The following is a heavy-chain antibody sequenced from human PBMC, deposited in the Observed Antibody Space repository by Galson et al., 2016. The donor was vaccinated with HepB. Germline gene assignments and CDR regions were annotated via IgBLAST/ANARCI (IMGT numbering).Heavy chain of an antibody. Sequence: SLRLSCAASGFTFDDHAMHWVRQAPGKGLEWVSGISWNSLIIVYADSVKGRFTVSRDNAGNSLYLQVNSLRPEDSAFYYCAKDKSPYASTWIDYWGQGTLVTVSP. V-gene: IGHV3-9*01. D-gene: IGHD2-2*01. CDR3: AKDKSPYASTWIDY. CDR2: ISWNSLII. CDR1: GFTFDDHA. J-gene: IGHJ4*02.